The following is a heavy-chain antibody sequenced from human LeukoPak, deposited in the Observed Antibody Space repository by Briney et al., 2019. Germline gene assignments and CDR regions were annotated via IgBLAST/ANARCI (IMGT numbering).Heavy chain of an antibody. Sequence: ASVKVSCKASGGTFSSYAISWVRQAPGQGLEWMGWISGYNGNTKNVQKFRGRVTMTTDTSTSTAYMELRSLRSDDTVLYFWPKTAYEILTGYFQPNWFDPWGQGTLVTVSS. V-gene: IGHV1-18*01. CDR1: GGTFSSYA. D-gene: IGHD3-9*01. CDR2: ISGYNGNT. CDR3: PKTAYEILTGYFQPNWFDP. J-gene: IGHJ5*02.